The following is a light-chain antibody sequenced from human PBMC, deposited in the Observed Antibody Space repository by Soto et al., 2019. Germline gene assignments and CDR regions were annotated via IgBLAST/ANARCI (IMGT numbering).Light chain of an antibody. J-gene: IGKJ5*01. Sequence: EVVMTQSPVTLSVSPWVRATLSCRASQSLTTNLAWYQQKPGQAPRLLIHDASTRATGIPARFGGSGSGTEFTLTISSLQSEDFAVYYCQQYDDWPLTFGQGTRLEIK. CDR3: QQYDDWPLT. CDR2: DAS. CDR1: QSLTTN. V-gene: IGKV3-15*01.